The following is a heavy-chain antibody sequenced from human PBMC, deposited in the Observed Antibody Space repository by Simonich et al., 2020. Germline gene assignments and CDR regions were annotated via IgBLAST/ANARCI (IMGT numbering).Heavy chain of an antibody. Sequence: QVQLVQSGAEVKKPGASVQVSCKASGYTCTSYGIDGVRQAPGQGLERMGWVSAYNGNTNYEQKCQGKVTMTTDTSTSTAYMELRSMRSDDTAVYYCARDQGGRAAAATDYWGQGTLVTVSS. V-gene: IGHV1-18*01. J-gene: IGHJ4*02. CDR2: VSAYNGNT. CDR3: ARDQGGRAAAATDY. CDR1: GYTCTSYG. D-gene: IGHD6-13*01.